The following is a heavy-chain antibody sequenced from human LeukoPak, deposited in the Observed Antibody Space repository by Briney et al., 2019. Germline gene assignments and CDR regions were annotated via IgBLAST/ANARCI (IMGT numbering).Heavy chain of an antibody. D-gene: IGHD3-3*01. V-gene: IGHV4-31*03. J-gene: IGHJ6*02. Sequence: SETLSLTCTVSGGSINSGGHYWSWIRQHPGKGLEWIGYINYSGSTYYNPSLKSRVTISIDTSQNQFSLKLCSVTAADTAVYYCARDEAIFGAGYYYGMDVWGQGTTVTVSS. CDR2: INYSGST. CDR3: ARDEAIFGAGYYYGMDV. CDR1: GGSINSGGHY.